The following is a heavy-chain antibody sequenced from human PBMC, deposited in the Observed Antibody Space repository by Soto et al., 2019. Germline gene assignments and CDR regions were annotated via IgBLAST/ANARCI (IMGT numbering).Heavy chain of an antibody. J-gene: IGHJ4*02. V-gene: IGHV4-28*01. CDR3: ARRLPNQNDILTGYFDY. CDR2: IYYSGTT. CDR1: GYSISSSNW. D-gene: IGHD3-9*01. Sequence: SETLSLTCAVSGYSISSSNWWGWIRQPPGKGLEWIGYIYYSGTTYYNPSLKSRVTISVDTSKNQFSLKLSSVAAADTAVYYCARRLPNQNDILTGYFDYWGQGTLVTVSS.